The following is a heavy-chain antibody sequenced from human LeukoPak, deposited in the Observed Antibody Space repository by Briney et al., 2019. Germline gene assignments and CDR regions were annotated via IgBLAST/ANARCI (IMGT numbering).Heavy chain of an antibody. CDR1: DYSISSGFY. V-gene: IGHV4-38-2*01. CDR2: ISYSGDT. D-gene: IGHD6-19*01. CDR3: ARDPSTGWFSSWFDP. J-gene: IGHJ5*02. Sequence: PSETLSLTCAGSDYSISSGFYWGWIRPPPGKGLEWIGSISYSGDTYYNPSLKSRLTMSLDMSKKQFSLKLSSVTAADTAVYYCARDPSTGWFSSWFDPWGQGTLVTVSS.